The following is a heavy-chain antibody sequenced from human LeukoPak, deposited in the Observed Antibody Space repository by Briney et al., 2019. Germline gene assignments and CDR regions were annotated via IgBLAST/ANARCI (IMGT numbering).Heavy chain of an antibody. Sequence: PGGSLTLTCAASGFSFGGYCMSWFRQAPGKGLEWVSGINCNGGSTGYADSVKGRFTISGDNAKNSLYLHLSSLRAEDTALYYCARDLRHPDAFDIWGQGTMVTVSS. D-gene: IGHD6-25*01. J-gene: IGHJ3*02. CDR3: ARDLRHPDAFDI. CDR2: INCNGGST. CDR1: GFSFGGYC. V-gene: IGHV3-20*04.